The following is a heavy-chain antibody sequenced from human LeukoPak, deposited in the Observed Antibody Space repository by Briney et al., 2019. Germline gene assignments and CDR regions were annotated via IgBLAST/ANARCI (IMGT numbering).Heavy chain of an antibody. CDR3: ARDRYFQY. CDR1: GFTFSSNW. J-gene: IGHJ1*01. D-gene: IGHD1-14*01. CDR2: IKQDGNEK. Sequence: PGGSLRLSCAASGFTFSSNWMSWVRQAPGKGLEWVANIKQDGNEKHYVDSVKGRFTISRDNAENSLHLEMNSLRVEDTAVYYCARDRYFQYWGQGTLVTVSS. V-gene: IGHV3-7*01.